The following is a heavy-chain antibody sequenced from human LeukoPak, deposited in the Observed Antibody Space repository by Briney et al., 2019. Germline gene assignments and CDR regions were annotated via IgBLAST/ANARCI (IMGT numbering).Heavy chain of an antibody. D-gene: IGHD6-19*01. CDR3: ARDADPSGTAVAGAPFDY. Sequence: GGSLRLSCAASGFTFSSYAMHWVRQAPGKGLEWVAVISYDGSNKYYADSVKGRFTISRDNSKNTLYRQMNSLRAEDTAVYYCARDADPSGTAVAGAPFDYWGQGTLVTVSS. CDR1: GFTFSSYA. CDR2: ISYDGSNK. V-gene: IGHV3-30*04. J-gene: IGHJ4*02.